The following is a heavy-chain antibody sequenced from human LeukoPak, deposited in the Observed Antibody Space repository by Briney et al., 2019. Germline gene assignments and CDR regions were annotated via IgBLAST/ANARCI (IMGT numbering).Heavy chain of an antibody. CDR1: GGSISSYY. Sequence: SETLSLTCTVSGGSISSYYWSWIRQPAGKGLEWIGRIYTSGSTNYNPSLKRRVTMSVDTSKNQFSLKLSSVTAADTAVYYCARGMVISSRDYYYYMDVWGKGTTVTVSS. CDR3: ARGMVISSRDYYYYMDV. J-gene: IGHJ6*03. CDR2: IYTSGST. D-gene: IGHD3-22*01. V-gene: IGHV4-4*07.